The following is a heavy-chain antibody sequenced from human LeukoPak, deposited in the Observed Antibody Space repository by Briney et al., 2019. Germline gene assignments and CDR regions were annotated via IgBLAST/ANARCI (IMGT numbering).Heavy chain of an antibody. CDR2: ISYDGSNK. Sequence: GRSLRLSCAASGFTFSSYGMHWVRQAPGKGLEWVAVISYDGSNKYYADSVKGRFTISRDNSKNTLYLQMNSLRAEDTAVYYCARSRWELGNAFDIWGQGTMVIVSS. D-gene: IGHD1-26*01. CDR3: ARSRWELGNAFDI. V-gene: IGHV3-30*03. CDR1: GFTFSSYG. J-gene: IGHJ3*02.